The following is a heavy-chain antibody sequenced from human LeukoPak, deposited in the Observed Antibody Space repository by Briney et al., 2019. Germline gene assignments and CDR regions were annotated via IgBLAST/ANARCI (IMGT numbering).Heavy chain of an antibody. V-gene: IGHV4-39*02. J-gene: IGHJ5*01. D-gene: IGHD3-10*01. CDR2: IFRTGST. Sequence: NPSETLSLTCAVSGGSIDSSSYYWGWIRQPPGKGLEWIGSIFRTGSTYYSASLKSRVSISVDTSKNHIALKLTSVTASDTAVYFCARRVGFYGSGSLNNFDPCGQGIPVSVS. CDR3: ARRVGFYGSGSLNNFDP. CDR1: GGSIDSSSYY.